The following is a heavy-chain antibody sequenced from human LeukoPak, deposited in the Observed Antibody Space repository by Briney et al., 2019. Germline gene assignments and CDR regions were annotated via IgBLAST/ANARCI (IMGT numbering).Heavy chain of an antibody. V-gene: IGHV4-59*01. CDR3: TRGAGWLIDY. CDR1: DDSISDYY. CDR2: IHNSGTS. J-gene: IGHJ4*02. D-gene: IGHD3-16*01. Sequence: PSETLSLTCTVSDDSISDYYRGWIRQPPGKGLEWIGYIHNSGTSTYNLSLKSRVTISADRSKNQFSLKLNSMTTADTAVYYCTRGAGWLIDYWGQGILVTVSS.